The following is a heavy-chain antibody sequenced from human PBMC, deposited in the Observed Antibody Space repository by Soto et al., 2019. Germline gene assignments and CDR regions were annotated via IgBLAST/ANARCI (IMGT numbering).Heavy chain of an antibody. CDR3: TTDPPVLLTTVTTDTY. D-gene: IGHD4-17*01. Sequence: GGSLRLSCAASGFTFSNAWMSWVRQAPGKGLEWVGRIKSKTDGGTTDYAAPVKGRFTISNDDSKNTLYLQMNSLKTEDTAVYYCTTDPPVLLTTVTTDTYWGQGTLVTVSS. CDR2: IKSKTDGGTT. CDR1: GFTFSNAW. J-gene: IGHJ4*02. V-gene: IGHV3-15*01.